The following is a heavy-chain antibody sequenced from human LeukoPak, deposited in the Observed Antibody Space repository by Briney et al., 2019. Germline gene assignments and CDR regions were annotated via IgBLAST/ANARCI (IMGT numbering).Heavy chain of an antibody. CDR2: IYYSGST. J-gene: IGHJ4*02. V-gene: IGHV4-59*01. D-gene: IGHD6-19*01. Sequence: SETLSLTCTVSGGSISSYYWSWIRQPPGKGLEWVGYIYYSGSTNYNPSLKSRVTISVDTSKNQFSLKLRSVTAADTAVYYCARNRIAVAGYYFDYWGQGTLVTVSS. CDR3: ARNRIAVAGYYFDY. CDR1: GGSISSYY.